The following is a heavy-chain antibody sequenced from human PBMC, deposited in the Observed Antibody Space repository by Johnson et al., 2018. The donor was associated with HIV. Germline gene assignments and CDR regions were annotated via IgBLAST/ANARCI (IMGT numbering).Heavy chain of an antibody. J-gene: IGHJ3*02. Sequence: VQLVESGGGVVQPGRSLRLSCAASGFTFSSYAMSWVRQAPGKGLEWVSALSSSGGSTYYADSVKGRFTISRDNAKNSLYLQMNSLRAEDTALYYCARDRGVFWSGYYSAFDIWGQGTMVTVSS. CDR1: GFTFSSYA. V-gene: IGHV3-23*04. D-gene: IGHD3-3*01. CDR3: ARDRGVFWSGYYSAFDI. CDR2: LSSSGGST.